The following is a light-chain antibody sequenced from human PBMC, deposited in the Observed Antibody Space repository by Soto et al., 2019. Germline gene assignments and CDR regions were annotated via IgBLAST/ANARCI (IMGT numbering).Light chain of an antibody. CDR3: QSFDTSLSGFVV. CDR2: DNN. Sequence: QSVLTQPPSMSGAPGQRVTISFTGSSSNIGAGYDVHWYQQHPGTAPKLLIFDNNNRPSGLPDRFSGSKSDTSASLAITGLQAEDEADYYCQSFDTSLSGFVVFGGGPKLTVL. V-gene: IGLV1-40*01. CDR1: SSNIGAGYD. J-gene: IGLJ2*01.